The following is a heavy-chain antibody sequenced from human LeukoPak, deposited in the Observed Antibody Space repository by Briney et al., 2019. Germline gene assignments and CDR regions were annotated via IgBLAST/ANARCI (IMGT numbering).Heavy chain of an antibody. D-gene: IGHD3-3*01. V-gene: IGHV4-59*12. CDR3: ARVGPLFGVAFDY. Sequence: SETLSLTCTVSGGSISSYYWSWIRQPPGKGLEWIGYIYYSGSTYYNPSLKSRVTISVDRSKNQFSLKLSSVTAADTAVYYCARVGPLFGVAFDYWGQGTLVTVSS. J-gene: IGHJ4*02. CDR1: GGSISSYY. CDR2: IYYSGST.